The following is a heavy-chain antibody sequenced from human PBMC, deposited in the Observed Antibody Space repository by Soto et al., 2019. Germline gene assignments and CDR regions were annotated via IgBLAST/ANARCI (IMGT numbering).Heavy chain of an antibody. CDR3: ARDVGVGWYGVFDY. CDR2: ISSSSSYT. V-gene: IGHV3-11*06. J-gene: IGHJ4*02. CDR1: GFTFSDYY. D-gene: IGHD6-19*01. Sequence: QVQLVESGGGLVKPGGSLRLSCAASGFTFSDYYMSWIRQAPGKGLGWVSYISSSSSYTNYADSVKGRFTISRDNAKNRLYLQMNGLRAEDTAVYYCARDVGVGWYGVFDYWRQGTLFTVSS.